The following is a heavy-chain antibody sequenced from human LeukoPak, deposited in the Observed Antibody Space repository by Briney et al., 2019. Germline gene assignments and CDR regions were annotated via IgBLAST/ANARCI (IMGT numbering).Heavy chain of an antibody. J-gene: IGHJ4*02. CDR3: AREGGDIADTGFDF. Sequence: GGSLRLSCATSGFNFSSYWMSWVRQAPGKGLEWVANIEEDGGEKYYVDSVKGRFTIARDNAKNSLYLQMNSLSAEDTAVYYCAREGGDIADTGFDFWGQGTLVTVSS. CDR2: IEEDGGEK. CDR1: GFNFSSYW. D-gene: IGHD2-15*01. V-gene: IGHV3-7*01.